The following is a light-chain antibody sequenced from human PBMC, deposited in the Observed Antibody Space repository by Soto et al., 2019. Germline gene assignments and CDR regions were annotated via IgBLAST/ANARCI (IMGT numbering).Light chain of an antibody. CDR1: QSCRNS. J-gene: IGKJ1*01. CDR3: LCYITYPWT. V-gene: IGKV1-5*01. Sequence: DLQMTQSPSTLSASVGDRVTITCRASQSCRNSLAWYQQKAGKAPTLLIYDASTLQSGVPSRFSGSGSVTEFSLTISSLQPEDFATYYCLCYITYPWTFGQGTKVEIK. CDR2: DAS.